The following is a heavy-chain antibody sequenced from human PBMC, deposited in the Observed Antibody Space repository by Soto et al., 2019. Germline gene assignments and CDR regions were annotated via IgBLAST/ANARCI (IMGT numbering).Heavy chain of an antibody. D-gene: IGHD3-10*01. CDR3: ARDPMWFGEIGYFDY. CDR1: GFTFSSHA. J-gene: IGHJ4*02. V-gene: IGHV3-21*06. CDR2: IDSSSSFI. Sequence: EVQLVESGGSLVKPGGSLRLSCAASGFTFSSHAINWVRQAPGKGLEWISSIDSSSSFIYYADSVKGRFTISRDNAKNSGFLNRSSLRADVTAVYYCARDPMWFGEIGYFDYWGQGALVTVSS.